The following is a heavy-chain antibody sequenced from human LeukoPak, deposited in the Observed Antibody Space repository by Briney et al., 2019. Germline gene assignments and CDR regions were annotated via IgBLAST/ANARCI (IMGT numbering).Heavy chain of an antibody. CDR1: GGSISGYF. D-gene: IGHD5-18*01. Sequence: PSETLSLTCTVSGGSISGYFWSWIRQSPGKRLEWIGNIYYGGSTSSNPSLKSRGTISIDTSKNQFSLKLSSVTAADTAVYYCARGEVGYSSSPFDYWGQGTLVTVSS. CDR2: IYYGGST. CDR3: ARGEVGYSSSPFDY. J-gene: IGHJ4*02. V-gene: IGHV4-59*08.